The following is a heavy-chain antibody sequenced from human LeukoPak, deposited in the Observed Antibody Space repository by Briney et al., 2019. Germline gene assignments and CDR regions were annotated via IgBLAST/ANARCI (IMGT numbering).Heavy chain of an antibody. CDR2: MYYSGST. D-gene: IGHD5-18*01. V-gene: IGHV4-39*07. Sequence: SETLSLTCTVSGGSISSSTYYWGWIRQPPGKGLEWIGSMYYSGSTYYNPSLKSRVTISVDTSKNQFSLKLSSVTAADTAVYYCARVADGKGYPFDYWGQGTLVTVSS. CDR3: ARVADGKGYPFDY. J-gene: IGHJ4*02. CDR1: GGSISSSTYY.